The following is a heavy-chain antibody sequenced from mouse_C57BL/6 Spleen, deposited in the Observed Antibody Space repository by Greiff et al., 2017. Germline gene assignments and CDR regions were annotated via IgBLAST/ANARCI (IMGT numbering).Heavy chain of an antibody. Sequence: EVQRVESGGGLVKPGGSLKLSCAASGFTFSSYAMSWVRQTPEKRLEWVATISDGGSYTYYPDNVKGRFTISIDNAKNNLYLQMSHLKSEDTAMYYCARDYLLYGSSPAWFAYWGQGTLVTVSA. D-gene: IGHD1-1*01. CDR3: ARDYLLYGSSPAWFAY. CDR2: ISDGGSYT. CDR1: GFTFSSYA. J-gene: IGHJ3*01. V-gene: IGHV5-4*01.